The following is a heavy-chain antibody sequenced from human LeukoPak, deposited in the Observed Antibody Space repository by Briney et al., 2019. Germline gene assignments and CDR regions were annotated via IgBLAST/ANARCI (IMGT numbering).Heavy chain of an antibody. D-gene: IGHD2-2*01. CDR1: GFTFDDYG. J-gene: IGHJ3*02. Sequence: PGGSLRLSCAASGFTFDDYGMSWVRQAPGKGLEWVSSISGSGDSTYDADSVKGRFTISRDNSRKTLYLQMNSLRPEDTAVYYCAKVPPATNALDIWGRGTMVTVSS. CDR3: AKVPPATNALDI. CDR2: ISGSGDST. V-gene: IGHV3-23*01.